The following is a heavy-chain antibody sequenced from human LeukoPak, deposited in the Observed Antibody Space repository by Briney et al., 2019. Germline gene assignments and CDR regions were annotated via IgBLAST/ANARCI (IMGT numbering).Heavy chain of an antibody. CDR3: ARDRVGCSSSSCYIDY. D-gene: IGHD2-2*02. CDR1: GYIFTGYY. Sequence: ASVKVSCKASGYIFTGYYIHWVRQAPGQGLEWMGRINPSNGGASYAQKFQGRVIMTRDTSISKAYMEVSSLSSDDTAIYYCARDRVGCSSSSCYIDYWGQGMLVTVSS. V-gene: IGHV1-2*06. CDR2: INPSNGGA. J-gene: IGHJ4*02.